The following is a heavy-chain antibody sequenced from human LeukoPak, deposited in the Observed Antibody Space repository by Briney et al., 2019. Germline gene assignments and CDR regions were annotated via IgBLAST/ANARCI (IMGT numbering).Heavy chain of an antibody. Sequence: SETLSLTCTVSGGSLTGYYWSWIRQPPGKGLEWIGYVFYNGRTLYNPSLRSRVTISVDTSMTQFSLKLTSATAADTAVYYCARHIAVSYDAFDLWGRGTMVSVSS. J-gene: IGHJ3*01. CDR3: ARHIAVSYDAFDL. V-gene: IGHV4-59*08. CDR2: VFYNGRT. CDR1: GGSLTGYY. D-gene: IGHD6-19*01.